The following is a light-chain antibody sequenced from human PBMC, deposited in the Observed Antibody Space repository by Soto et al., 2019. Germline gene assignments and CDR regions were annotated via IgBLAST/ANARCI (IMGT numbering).Light chain of an antibody. CDR1: SSDVGGYNY. V-gene: IGLV2-8*01. J-gene: IGLJ2*01. CDR3: SSYGGYNNVI. CDR2: EVS. Sequence: QSALTQPPSASGSPGQSVTISCTGTSSDVGGYNYVSWYQQHPDKAPKLIIYEVSKRPSGVPDRFSGSKSGNTASLTVSGLQAEAEADYYCSSYGGYNNVIFGGGTKLTVL.